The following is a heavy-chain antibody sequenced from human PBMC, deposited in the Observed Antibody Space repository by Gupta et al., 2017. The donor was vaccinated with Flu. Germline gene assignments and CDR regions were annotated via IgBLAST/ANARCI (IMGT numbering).Heavy chain of an antibody. D-gene: IGHD2-15*01. V-gene: IGHV4-39*01. Sequence: QVQLQESGPGLVKPAETLSLTCIVSGGSISRHSYYWGWIRQPPGKGLEWIGSIYSSGNTYYNPSLKSRVTISVDTSKNQFSLKLSSVTAADTAVYYCARHFVGYCSGGTCYDENDYWGQGTLVTVSS. CDR1: GGSISRHSYY. J-gene: IGHJ4*02. CDR2: IYSSGNT. CDR3: ARHFVGYCSGGTCYDENDY.